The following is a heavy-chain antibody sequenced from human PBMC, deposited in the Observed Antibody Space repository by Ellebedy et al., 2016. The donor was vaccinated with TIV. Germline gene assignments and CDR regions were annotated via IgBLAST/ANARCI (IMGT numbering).Heavy chain of an antibody. J-gene: IGHJ2*01. V-gene: IGHV1-69*13. Sequence: AASVTVSCKASGGTFSTYAISWVRHPPGHGLQWLGGVIPIFGTANYAQKFQGRVTITADESTSTAYMELSSLKSEDTAVYYCAKAEGRGYSYTVDWYFDLWGRGTLVTVSS. CDR2: VIPIFGTA. CDR1: GGTFSTYA. D-gene: IGHD5-18*01. CDR3: AKAEGRGYSYTVDWYFDL.